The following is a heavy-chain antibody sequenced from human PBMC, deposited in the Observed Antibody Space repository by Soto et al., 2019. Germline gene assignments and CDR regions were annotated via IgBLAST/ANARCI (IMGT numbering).Heavy chain of an antibody. CDR3: ARYSGYGPYYFDY. D-gene: IGHD5-12*01. Sequence: SETLSLTCTVSGGSISSGGYYWSWIRQHPGKGLEWIGYIYYSGSTNYNPSLKSRVTISVDTSKNQFSLKLSSVTAADTAAYYCARYSGYGPYYFDYWGQGTLVTVSS. V-gene: IGHV4-61*08. CDR2: IYYSGST. J-gene: IGHJ4*02. CDR1: GGSISSGGYY.